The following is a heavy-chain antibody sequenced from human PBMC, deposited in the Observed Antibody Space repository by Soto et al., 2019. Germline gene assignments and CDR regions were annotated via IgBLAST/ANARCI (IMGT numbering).Heavy chain of an antibody. Sequence: TLSLPCTVSGGSISSGDYYWSWIRQPPGKGLEWIGYIYYSGSTYYNPSLKSRVTISVDTSKNQFSLKLSSVTAADTAVYYCARVEGGSSGVFFDYWGQGTRVTVS. CDR2: IYYSGST. D-gene: IGHD6-6*01. V-gene: IGHV4-30-4*01. CDR3: ARVEGGSSGVFFDY. J-gene: IGHJ4*02. CDR1: GGSISSGDYY.